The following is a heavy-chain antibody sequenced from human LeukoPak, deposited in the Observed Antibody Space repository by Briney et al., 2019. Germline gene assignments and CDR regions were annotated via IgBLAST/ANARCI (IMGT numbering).Heavy chain of an antibody. CDR3: ARDRLTGSGWQTNWFDP. CDR2: LHYSGST. CDR1: GYSISSAYY. V-gene: IGHV4-38-2*02. Sequence: SETLSLTCTVSGYSISSAYYWAWIRQPPGKGLEWIGTLHYSGSTSYNPSLKSRVTISVDTSKNQFSLKLSSVTAADTAVYYCARDRLTGSGWQTNWFDPWGQGTLVTVSS. J-gene: IGHJ5*02. D-gene: IGHD6-19*01.